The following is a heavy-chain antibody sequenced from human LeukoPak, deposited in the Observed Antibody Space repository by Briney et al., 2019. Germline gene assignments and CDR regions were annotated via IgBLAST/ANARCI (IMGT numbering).Heavy chain of an antibody. V-gene: IGHV3-30-3*01. D-gene: IGHD1-7*01. CDR2: ISYDGNSK. CDR1: GYTFSSYA. J-gene: IGHJ6*02. CDR3: ARDLELRRLSYYSYGMDV. Sequence: SCKASGYTFSSYAMHWVRQAPGKGLEWVAVISYDGNSKNYADSVKGRFTFSRDNDQNTLYLQMNSLRDEDTAVYYCARDLELRRLSYYSYGMDVWGQGTTVTVSS.